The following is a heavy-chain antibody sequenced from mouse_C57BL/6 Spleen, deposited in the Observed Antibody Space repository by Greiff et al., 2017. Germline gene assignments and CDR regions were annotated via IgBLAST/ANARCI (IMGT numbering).Heavy chain of an antibody. CDR3: ARYWDVDAMDY. J-gene: IGHJ4*01. V-gene: IGHV1-64*01. Sequence: VQLQQPGAELVKPGASVKLSCKASGYTFTSYWMHWVKQRPGQGLEWIGMIHPNSGSTNYNEKFKSKATLTVDKSSSTAYMQLSSLTSEDSAVYYCARYWDVDAMDYWGQGTSVTVSS. D-gene: IGHD4-1*01. CDR2: IHPNSGST. CDR1: GYTFTSYW.